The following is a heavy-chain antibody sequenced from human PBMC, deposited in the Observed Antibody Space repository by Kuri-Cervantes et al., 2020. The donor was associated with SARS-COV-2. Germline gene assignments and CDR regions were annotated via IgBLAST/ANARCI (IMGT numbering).Heavy chain of an antibody. D-gene: IGHD3-10*01. CDR3: ARPSYYGSGCYYNPFDY. Sequence: ASVKVSCKASGYTFTGYYMHWVRQAPGQGLEWMGIIKPSGGSTSYAQKFQGRVTMTRDTTTSTVYMELSSLRSEDTAVYYCARPSYYGSGCYYNPFDYWGQRALVTVSS. V-gene: IGHV1-46*01. CDR2: IKPSGGST. CDR1: GYTFTGYY. J-gene: IGHJ4*02.